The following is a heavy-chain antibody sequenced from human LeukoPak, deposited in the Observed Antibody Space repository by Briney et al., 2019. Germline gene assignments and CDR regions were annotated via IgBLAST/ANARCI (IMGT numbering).Heavy chain of an antibody. CDR3: ASGGYYDSSGYYL. J-gene: IGHJ4*02. V-gene: IGHV3-48*03. Sequence: GGSLRLSCAASGFTFSNYEMNWVRQAPGKGLEWVSYIVGSGDNKQYADSVRGRFTISRDNAKNSLSLQMNSLRAEDTAVYYCASGGYYDSSGYYLWGQGTLVTVSS. D-gene: IGHD3-22*01. CDR2: IVGSGDNK. CDR1: GFTFSNYE.